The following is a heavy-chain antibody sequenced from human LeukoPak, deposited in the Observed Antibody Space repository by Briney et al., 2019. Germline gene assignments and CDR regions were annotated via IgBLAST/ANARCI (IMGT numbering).Heavy chain of an antibody. V-gene: IGHV3-74*01. D-gene: IGHD2-15*01. CDR1: GFTFSSYW. J-gene: IGHJ5*02. CDR2: ISNDGSTT. CDR3: TRRVSTTRWFDP. Sequence: GGSLRLSCAASGFTFSSYWMHWVRQVPGKGLVWVSRISNDGSTTIYADSVKGRFTTSRDNAENTLYLQMNSLRVEDTAVYYCTRRVSTTRWFDPWGQGTLVTVSS.